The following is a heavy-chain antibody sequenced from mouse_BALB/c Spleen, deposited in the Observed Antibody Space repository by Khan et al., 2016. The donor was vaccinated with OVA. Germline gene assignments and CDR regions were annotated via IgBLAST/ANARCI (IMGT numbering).Heavy chain of an antibody. Sequence: EVQLQESGPGLVKPSQSLSLTCTVTGYSITSGYAWNWIRQFPGNKLEWMGYISYSGVTSYTPSLKSRISITRDTSKNQFFLQLNSVTTEDIATYYCARGNYYGYYFDYWGQGTTLTGSS. V-gene: IGHV3-2*02. CDR3: ARGNYYGYYFDY. CDR2: ISYSGVT. CDR1: GYSITSGYA. D-gene: IGHD1-1*01. J-gene: IGHJ2*01.